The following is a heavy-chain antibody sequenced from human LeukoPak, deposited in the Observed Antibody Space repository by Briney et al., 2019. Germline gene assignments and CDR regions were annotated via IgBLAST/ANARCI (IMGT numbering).Heavy chain of an antibody. CDR1: GFTFSSHG. J-gene: IGHJ4*02. Sequence: PGGSLRLSCAASGFTFSSHGMHWVRQAPGKGLEWVAFIRFDGRNKYYSDSVNGRFTISRDNSKNTLYLQMNSLRAEDTALYYCAREDQSGYDYDIWGQGTLVTVSS. CDR3: AREDQSGYDYDI. CDR2: IRFDGRNK. D-gene: IGHD5-12*01. V-gene: IGHV3-30*02.